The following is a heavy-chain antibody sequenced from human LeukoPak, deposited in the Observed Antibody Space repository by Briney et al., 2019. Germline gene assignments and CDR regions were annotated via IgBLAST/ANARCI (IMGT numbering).Heavy chain of an antibody. D-gene: IGHD2-15*01. J-gene: IGHJ6*02. CDR3: ARGYHYAMDV. Sequence: ASVKVSCNASGGTFSSYAISWVRQAPGQGLEWMAIINPSGDGTSYAQKFQGRATMTSDTSTSTVYMELSSLRSEDTAVYYCARGYHYAMDVWGQGTTVSVSS. CDR2: INPSGDGT. V-gene: IGHV1-46*01. CDR1: GGTFSSYA.